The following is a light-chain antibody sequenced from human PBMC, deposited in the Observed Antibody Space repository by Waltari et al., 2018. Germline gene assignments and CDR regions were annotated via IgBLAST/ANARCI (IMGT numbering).Light chain of an antibody. Sequence: DIVMTQSPDSLAVSLGERATINCKSSESLLYNSNNKNYLAWDQQKPGQPPKLLIYWASTRESGAPDRFSGSGSGADFTLTISSLEAEDVAVYYCQQYFRPPLTFGQGTRLEIK. J-gene: IGKJ5*01. CDR3: QQYFRPPLT. CDR2: WAS. V-gene: IGKV4-1*01. CDR1: ESLLYNSNNKNY.